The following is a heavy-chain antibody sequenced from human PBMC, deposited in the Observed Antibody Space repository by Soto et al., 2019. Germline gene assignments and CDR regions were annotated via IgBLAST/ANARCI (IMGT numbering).Heavy chain of an antibody. CDR1: GFTFSSYG. CDR3: ARESITMVRGVDY. D-gene: IGHD3-10*01. CDR2: IWYDGSNK. Sequence: QVQLVESGGGVVQPGRSLRLSCAASGFTFSSYGMHWVRQAPGKGLEWVAVIWYDGSNKYYADSVKGRFTISRDNSKNTRYLQMNSLRAEDTAVYYCARESITMVRGVDYWGPGTLVTVSS. V-gene: IGHV3-33*01. J-gene: IGHJ4*02.